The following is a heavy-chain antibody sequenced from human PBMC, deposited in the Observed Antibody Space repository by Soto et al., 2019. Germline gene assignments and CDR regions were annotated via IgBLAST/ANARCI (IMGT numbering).Heavy chain of an antibody. CDR1: GYTFTGYY. V-gene: IGHV1-2*04. D-gene: IGHD2-15*01. Sequence: GASVKVSCKASGYTFTGYYMHWVRQAPGQGLEWMGWINPNSGGTNYAQKFQGWVTMTRDTSISTAYMELSRLRSDDTAVYYCARVWSKRYCSGGSCYALDYWGQGTLVTVSS. J-gene: IGHJ4*02. CDR2: INPNSGGT. CDR3: ARVWSKRYCSGGSCYALDY.